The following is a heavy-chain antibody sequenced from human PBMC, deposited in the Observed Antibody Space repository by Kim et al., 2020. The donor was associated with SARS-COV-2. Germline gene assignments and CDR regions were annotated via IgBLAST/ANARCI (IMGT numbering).Heavy chain of an antibody. V-gene: IGHV1-69*01. CDR3: ARDLALISPELRWFAFDY. J-gene: IGHJ4*02. D-gene: IGHD4-17*01. Sequence: QGRVTITADESTSTAYMELSSLRSEDTAVYYCARDLALISPELRWFAFDYWGQGTLVTVSS.